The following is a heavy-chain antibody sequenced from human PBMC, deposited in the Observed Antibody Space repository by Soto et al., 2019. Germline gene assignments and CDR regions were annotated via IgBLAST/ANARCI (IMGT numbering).Heavy chain of an antibody. CDR3: AKAPGYCSGGSCNIDY. CDR2: ISYDGSNK. Sequence: GGSLRLSCAASVFTVSSYGMHWVRQAPGKGLEWVAVISYDGSNKYYADSVKGRFTISRDNSKNTLYLQMNSLRAEDTAVYYCAKAPGYCSGGSCNIDYWGQGTLVTVSS. V-gene: IGHV3-30*18. CDR1: VFTVSSYG. D-gene: IGHD2-15*01. J-gene: IGHJ4*02.